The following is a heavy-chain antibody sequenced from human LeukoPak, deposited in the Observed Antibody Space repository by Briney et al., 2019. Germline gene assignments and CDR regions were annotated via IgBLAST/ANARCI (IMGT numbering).Heavy chain of an antibody. CDR3: VRDTGNFEIDY. D-gene: IGHD1-7*01. J-gene: IGHJ4*02. V-gene: IGHV4-39*02. CDR2: VHSNGKT. CDR1: GGSIASGNYY. Sequence: ETLSLTCSVSGGSIASGNYYWGWVRQSPGKGLDWIRSVHSNGKTYYNLSLNNRVTISADTSMKQFSLRLSPVTAADTAVYFCVRDTGNFEIDYWGQGTLVTVSS.